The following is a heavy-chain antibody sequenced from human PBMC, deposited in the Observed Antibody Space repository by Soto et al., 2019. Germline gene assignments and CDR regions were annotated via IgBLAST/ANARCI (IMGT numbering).Heavy chain of an antibody. CDR2: ISSGGKT. Sequence: EVQLLESGGGLVQPGGSLRLSCAASGFTFNNYALSWVRQAPGKGLEWVSGISSGGKTYYADSVKGRFTISSDTAKDTLSLQMNSMRAEDTAVYYCAKSPIMVRGLIFDYWGQGTLVTVSS. V-gene: IGHV3-23*01. D-gene: IGHD3-10*01. J-gene: IGHJ4*02. CDR1: GFTFNNYA. CDR3: AKSPIMVRGLIFDY.